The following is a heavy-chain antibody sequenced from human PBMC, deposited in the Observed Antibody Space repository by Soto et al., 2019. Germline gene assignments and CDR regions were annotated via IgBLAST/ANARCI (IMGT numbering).Heavy chain of an antibody. D-gene: IGHD6-13*01. V-gene: IGHV3-23*01. Sequence: RGSLRLSCAASGFTFSSYAMNWVRQAPGKGLEWVSVSSGSGGSTYYAGSVKGRFTISRDNSKNTLYLQMNSLRAEDTAVYYCASRSSGWYFDYWGQGTLVTVSS. J-gene: IGHJ4*02. CDR1: GFTFSSYA. CDR3: ASRSSGWYFDY. CDR2: SSGSGGST.